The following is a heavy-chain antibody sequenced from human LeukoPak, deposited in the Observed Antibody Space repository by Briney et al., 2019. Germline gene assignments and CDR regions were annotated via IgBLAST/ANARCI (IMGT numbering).Heavy chain of an antibody. V-gene: IGHV3-30*02. CDR3: AREKRPNDWFDP. CDR2: VGSDGSNK. Sequence: PGGSLRLSCAASGFTFSIYGMHWVRQAPGQGLQWVAFVGSDGSNKYYADSVKGRFTISRDNSKNTLYLQMNSLRAEDTAVYYCAREKRPNDWFDPWGQGTLVTVSS. J-gene: IGHJ5*02. CDR1: GFTFSIYG. D-gene: IGHD6-6*01.